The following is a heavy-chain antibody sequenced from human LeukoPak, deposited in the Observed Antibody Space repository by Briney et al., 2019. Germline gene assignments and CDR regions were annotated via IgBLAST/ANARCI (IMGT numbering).Heavy chain of an antibody. V-gene: IGHV3-66*01. J-gene: IGHJ4*02. D-gene: IGHD6-6*01. CDR1: GFTVSRNY. CDR3: ARGYSGSSQPFEY. CDR2: IPTGRST. Sequence: GGSLRLSCAASGFTVSRNYMSWVRQAPGKGLEWVSVIPTGRSTNYAGSVKDRFTISRDNSKNTLYLQMNSLRAEDTAVYYCARGYSGSSQPFEYWGQGTPVTVSS.